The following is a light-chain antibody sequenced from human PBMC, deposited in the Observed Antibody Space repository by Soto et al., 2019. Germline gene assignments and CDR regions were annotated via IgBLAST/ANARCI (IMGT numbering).Light chain of an antibody. CDR2: EVS. CDR1: SSDVGGYNY. CDR3: SSYTSSGTLPYV. Sequence: QSVLTQPASVSGSPGQSITISCTGTSSDVGGYNYVSWYQQHPGKAPKLMIYEVSNRPSGVSNRFSGSKSGNTASLTISGLQAEDEADYYCSSYTSSGTLPYVFGTGTKVTDL. J-gene: IGLJ1*01. V-gene: IGLV2-14*01.